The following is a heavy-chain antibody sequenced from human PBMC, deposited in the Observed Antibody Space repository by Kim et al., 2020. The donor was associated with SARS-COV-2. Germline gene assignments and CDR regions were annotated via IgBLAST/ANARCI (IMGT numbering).Heavy chain of an antibody. CDR1: GFIFNDYA. J-gene: IGHJ6*02. CDR2: IWYDGTTR. V-gene: IGHV3-33*03. Sequence: GGSLRLSCAASGFIFNDYAMHWVRQAPGKGLEWVAVIWYDGTTRYYGDSVKGRFTITRDKSKNTLYLQMNSLRAEDTAVYYCTKEGLYDNCDYQKRVYAMVVWGQGPTVTVSS. CDR3: TKEGLYDNCDYQKRVYAMVV. D-gene: IGHD3-22*01.